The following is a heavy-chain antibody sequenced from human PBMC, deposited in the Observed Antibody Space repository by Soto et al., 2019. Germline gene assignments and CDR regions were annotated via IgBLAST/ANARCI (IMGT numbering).Heavy chain of an antibody. D-gene: IGHD2-2*01. V-gene: IGHV4-61*01. CDR1: GSSVSSVSYY. J-gene: IGHJ6*02. CDR3: ASGGLDQLLFGYYGYYGMDX. CDR2: IYYSGST. Sequence: EDLSLTCTVSGSSVSSVSYYWSWIRQPPGKGLEGIGYIYYSGSTNYNPSLKSRVNISVDPSKNPFSLKLSSVTAADTAFYSWASGGLDQLLFGYYGYYGMDXWGHGTTVPVS.